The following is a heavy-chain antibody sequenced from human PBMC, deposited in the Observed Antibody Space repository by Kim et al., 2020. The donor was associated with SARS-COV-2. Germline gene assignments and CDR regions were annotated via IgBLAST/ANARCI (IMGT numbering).Heavy chain of an antibody. D-gene: IGHD3-3*01. V-gene: IGHV3-33*01. J-gene: IGHJ4*02. CDR2: IWYDGSNN. CDR3: ASQGATIFGVWLYYFDY. CDR1: GFTFSSYG. Sequence: GGSLRLSCAASGFTFSSYGMHWVRQAPGKGLEWVAVIWYDGSNNYYADSVKGRFTISRDNSKNTLYLQMNSLRAEDTAVYYCASQGATIFGVWLYYFDYWGQGTLVTVSS.